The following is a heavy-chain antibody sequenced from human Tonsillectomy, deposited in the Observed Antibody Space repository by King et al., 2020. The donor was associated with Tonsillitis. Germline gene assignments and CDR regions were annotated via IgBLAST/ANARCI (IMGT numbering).Heavy chain of an antibody. V-gene: IGHV3-23*04. CDR3: AKCQERWSLPNSFFDY. D-gene: IGHD4-23*01. CDR1: GFTFSSYA. Sequence: QLVESGGALVQPGGSLRLSCAASGFTFSSYAMSWVRQAPGKGLEWVSSISGSDGSTDYVDSVKGRFTISRDNSKDTLYMQMDSLRGEDTAVYYCAKCQERWSLPNSFFDYWGQGTLVTVSS. J-gene: IGHJ4*02. CDR2: ISGSDGST.